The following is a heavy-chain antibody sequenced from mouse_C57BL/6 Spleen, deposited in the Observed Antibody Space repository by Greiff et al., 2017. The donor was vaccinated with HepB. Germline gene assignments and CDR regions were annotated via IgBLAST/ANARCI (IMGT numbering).Heavy chain of an antibody. CDR3: ARSGGYYFAY. CDR1: GYTFTSYG. J-gene: IGHJ3*01. CDR2: IYPRSGNT. D-gene: IGHD2-3*01. Sequence: VQGVESGAELARPGASVKLSCKASGYTFTSYGISWVKQRTGQGLEWIGEIYPRSGNTYYNEKFKGKATLTADKSSSTAYMELRSLTSEDSAVYFCARSGGYYFAYWGQGTLVTVSA. V-gene: IGHV1-81*01.